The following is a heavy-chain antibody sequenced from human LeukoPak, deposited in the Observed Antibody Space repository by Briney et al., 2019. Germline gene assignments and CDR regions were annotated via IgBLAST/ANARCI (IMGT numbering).Heavy chain of an antibody. D-gene: IGHD3-10*01. V-gene: IGHV3-30-3*01. CDR1: GFTFSNYA. Sequence: PGRSLRLSCAASGFTFSNYAMYWVRQAPGKGLEWVAVMSYDGSNKYYADSVKGRFTISRDNSKNTLYLQMNSLRAEDTAVYYCARVNLVRGSYYFDYWGQGTLVTVSS. J-gene: IGHJ4*02. CDR3: ARVNLVRGSYYFDY. CDR2: MSYDGSNK.